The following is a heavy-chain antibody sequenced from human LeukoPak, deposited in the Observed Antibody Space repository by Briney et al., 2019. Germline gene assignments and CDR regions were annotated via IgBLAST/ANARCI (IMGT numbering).Heavy chain of an antibody. CDR2: INHSGST. CDR3: ARDNSGYDILTDYYHNHNWFDP. J-gene: IGHJ5*02. D-gene: IGHD3-9*01. V-gene: IGHV4-34*01. CDR1: GESFSAYY. Sequence: SETLSLTCAVYGESFSAYYWSWIRQPPGKGLEWIGQINHSGSTNYNPSLKSRVTISVDTSKNQFSLKLSSVTAADTAVYYCARDNSGYDILTDYYHNHNWFDPWGQGTLVTVSS.